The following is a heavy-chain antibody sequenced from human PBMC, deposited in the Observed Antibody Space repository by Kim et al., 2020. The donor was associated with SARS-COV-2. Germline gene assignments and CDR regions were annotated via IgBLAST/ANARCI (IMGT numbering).Heavy chain of an antibody. CDR2: ISGSGVST. D-gene: IGHD6-13*01. Sequence: GGSLRLSCAASGFTFSSYAMSWVRQAPGKGLEWVSIISGSGVSTYYADSVKGRFTISRDKSKNTLYLQMNSLRAEDTAVYFCAKAAGSSWVKWFDPWGQGTLVTVSS. V-gene: IGHV3-23*01. CDR3: AKAAGSSWVKWFDP. J-gene: IGHJ5*02. CDR1: GFTFSSYA.